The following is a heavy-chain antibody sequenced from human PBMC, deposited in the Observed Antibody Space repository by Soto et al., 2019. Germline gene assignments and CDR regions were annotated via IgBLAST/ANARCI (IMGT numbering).Heavy chain of an antibody. CDR3: TGHTGLRAAVEGFDP. CDR1: GGDISSGDYY. V-gene: IGHV4-39*01. CDR2: IYYVGST. D-gene: IGHD6-13*01. J-gene: IGHJ5*02. Sequence: TLSLTCTVSGGDISSGDYYWAWIRQPPGKGLEWIASIYYVGSTFYNSSLESRVTISVDMSKNLFSLKLTSVTATDTAVYFCTGHTGLRAAVEGFDPWGQGTLVTVSS.